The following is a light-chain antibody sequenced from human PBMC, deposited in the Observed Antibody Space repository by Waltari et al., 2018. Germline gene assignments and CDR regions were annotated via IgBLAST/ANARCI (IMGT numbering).Light chain of an antibody. CDR1: SSDIGGYTY. V-gene: IGLV2-14*03. CDR3: SSYIDSSTLEL. Sequence: QSALTQPASVSGSPGQPITLSCTGTSSDIGGYTYVSWYQQVQGKAPKLIIYDVSNRPSGVSSRFSGSKSGNTASLTISGLQAEDEANYYCSSYIDSSTLELFGGGTSLTVL. CDR2: DVS. J-gene: IGLJ2*01.